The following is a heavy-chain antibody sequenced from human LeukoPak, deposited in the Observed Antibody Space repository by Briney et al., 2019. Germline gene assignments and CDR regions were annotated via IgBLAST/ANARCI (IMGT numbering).Heavy chain of an antibody. Sequence: GGSLRLACAASGFTFSSSNMNWVRQAPGKGLEWVSSISGGSIYIYYADSVKGRFTISGDNSKNTLYLQMNSLRAEDTAVYYCARSLTMVRGYDYWGQGTLVTVSS. CDR3: ARSLTMVRGYDY. CDR2: ISGGSIYI. J-gene: IGHJ4*02. CDR1: GFTFSSSN. V-gene: IGHV3-21*01. D-gene: IGHD3-10*01.